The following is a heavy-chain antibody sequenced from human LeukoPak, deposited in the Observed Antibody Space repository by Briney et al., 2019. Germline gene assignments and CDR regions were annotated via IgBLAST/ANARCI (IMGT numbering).Heavy chain of an antibody. Sequence: SETLSLTCAVYGGSFSGYYWSWIRQPPGKGLEWIGEINHSGSTNYNPSLKSRVTISVDTSKNQFSLKLSSVTAADTAVYYCARSDSSGYYNDYWGQGTLVTVSS. CDR1: GGSFSGYY. CDR3: ARSDSSGYYNDY. CDR2: INHSGST. D-gene: IGHD3-22*01. V-gene: IGHV4-34*01. J-gene: IGHJ4*02.